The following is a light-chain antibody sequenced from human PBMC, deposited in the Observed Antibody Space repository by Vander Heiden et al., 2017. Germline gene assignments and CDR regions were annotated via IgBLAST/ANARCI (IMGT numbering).Light chain of an antibody. CDR3: CSYTGSYTYV. CDR2: DVT. J-gene: IGLJ1*01. Sequence: QSALTQPRSVSGSPGPSVTISCTGTSSDVGGYDYVSWYQQHPGKAPKPMIYDVTKRPSGVPDRFSGSKSGNTASLTISGLQAEDEADYYCCSYTGSYTYVFGTGTKVTVL. CDR1: SSDVGGYDY. V-gene: IGLV2-11*01.